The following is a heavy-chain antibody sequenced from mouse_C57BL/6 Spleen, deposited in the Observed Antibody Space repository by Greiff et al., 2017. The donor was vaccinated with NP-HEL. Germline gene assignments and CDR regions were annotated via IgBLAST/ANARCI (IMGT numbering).Heavy chain of an antibody. J-gene: IGHJ4*01. CDR1: GYSFTDYN. CDR3: ARSYYSNYEYAMDY. V-gene: IGHV1-39*01. D-gene: IGHD2-5*01. CDR2: INPNYGTT. Sequence: VQLKQSGPELVKPGASVKISCKASGYSFTDYNMNWVKQSNGKSLEWIGVINPNYGTTSYNQKFKGKATLTVDQSSSTAYMQLNSLTSEDSAVYYCARSYYSNYEYAMDYWGQGTSVTVSS.